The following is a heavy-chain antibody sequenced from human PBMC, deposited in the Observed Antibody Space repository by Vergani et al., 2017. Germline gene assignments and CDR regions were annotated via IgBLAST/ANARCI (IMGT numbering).Heavy chain of an antibody. J-gene: IGHJ6*03. CDR3: ARGRKMVRGVRDYYYMDV. V-gene: IGHV4-38-2*02. D-gene: IGHD3-10*01. Sequence: QVQLQESGPGLVKPSETLSLTCTVSGYSISSGYYWGWIRQPPGKGLEWIGSIYHSGSTKYNPSLKSRVTISVDTSKNQFSLKLSSVTAAATAVYYCARGRKMVRGVRDYYYMDVWGKXP. CDR2: IYHSGST. CDR1: GYSISSGYY.